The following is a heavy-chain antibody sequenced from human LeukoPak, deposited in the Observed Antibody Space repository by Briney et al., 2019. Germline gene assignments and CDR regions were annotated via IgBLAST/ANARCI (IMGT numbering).Heavy chain of an antibody. Sequence: SETLSLTCPVYGGSFSGYYWSWIRQPPGKGLEWIGEINHSGSTNYNPSLQSRVTISVDTSKNQFSLKLSSVTAADTAVYYCARGSGMSYADYDFWSGYRDYYYMDVWGKGTTVTVSS. CDR2: INHSGST. CDR1: GGSFSGYY. CDR3: ARGSGMSYADYDFWSGYRDYYYMDV. J-gene: IGHJ6*03. V-gene: IGHV4-34*01. D-gene: IGHD3-3*01.